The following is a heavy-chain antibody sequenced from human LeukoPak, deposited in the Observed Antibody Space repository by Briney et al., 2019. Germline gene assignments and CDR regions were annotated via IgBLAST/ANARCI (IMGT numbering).Heavy chain of an antibody. CDR3: AKIEVGRFDP. V-gene: IGHV4-59*11. CDR2: IYDRGST. J-gene: IGHJ5*02. CDR1: GASISSHY. D-gene: IGHD1-26*01. Sequence: SEALSLTCTVTGASISSHYWCWIRQTPGTGLEWIGDIYDRGSTTYNPSLKSRVSISVDTSRNQFSLNLRSVTAADTAVYYCAKIEVGRFDPWGQGTLVTVSS.